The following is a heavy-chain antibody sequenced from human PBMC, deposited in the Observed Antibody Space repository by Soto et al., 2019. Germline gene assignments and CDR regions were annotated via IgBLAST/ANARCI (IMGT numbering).Heavy chain of an antibody. J-gene: IGHJ3*02. CDR3: ATQYGPGAFDI. V-gene: IGHV4-59*08. Sequence: SYTLFLTCPDSGYSIISYYWSWIRQPPGMGLEWIGYIYYSGSTNYNPSLKSRVTISVDTSKNQFSLKLSSVTAADTAVYYCATQYGPGAFDIWGQGTMVT. CDR1: GYSIISYY. D-gene: IGHD4-17*01. CDR2: IYYSGST.